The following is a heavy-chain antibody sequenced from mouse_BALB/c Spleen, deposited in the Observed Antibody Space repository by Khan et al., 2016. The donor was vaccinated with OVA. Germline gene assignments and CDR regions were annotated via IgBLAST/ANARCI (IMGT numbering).Heavy chain of an antibody. J-gene: IGHJ3*01. CDR3: ARKDYYDYDPFPY. CDR1: GYSITSEYA. D-gene: IGHD2-4*01. Sequence: VQLQESGPGLVKPSQSLSLTCTVTGYSITSEYAWNWIRQFPGNNLEWMGYINYSGNTRFNPSLKSRTSITRNTSKNQFFLQLNSVTTEDTATYYCARKDYYDYDPFPYWGQGTLVTVSA. CDR2: INYSGNT. V-gene: IGHV3-2*02.